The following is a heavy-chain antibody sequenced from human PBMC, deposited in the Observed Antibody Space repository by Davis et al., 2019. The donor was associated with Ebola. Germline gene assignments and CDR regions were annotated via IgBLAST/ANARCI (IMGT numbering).Heavy chain of an antibody. CDR1: GFTFSGSA. D-gene: IGHD4-17*01. CDR2: IRSKANTYAT. Sequence: RGSLRPSCAASGFTFSGSAMHWVRQASGKGLEWVGRIRSKANTYATAYAASVKGRFTISRDDSKNTAYLQMNSLKTEDTAVYYCTANDYGDYGVDYWGQGTLVTVSS. CDR3: TANDYGDYGVDY. V-gene: IGHV3-73*01. J-gene: IGHJ4*02.